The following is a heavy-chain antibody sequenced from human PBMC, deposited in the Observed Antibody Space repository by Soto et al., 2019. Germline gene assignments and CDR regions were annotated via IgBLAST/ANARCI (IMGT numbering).Heavy chain of an antibody. Sequence: SETLSLTCNVSGVSISDTSYYWGWIRQPPGKGLEWIGTIYFNGKTFYNPSLKSRLTISVDTSKNQISLRLTSVTAADTAVYYCARQGSYWGQGTLVTVSS. CDR3: ARQGSY. V-gene: IGHV4-39*01. CDR1: GVSISDTSYY. CDR2: IYFNGKT. J-gene: IGHJ4*02.